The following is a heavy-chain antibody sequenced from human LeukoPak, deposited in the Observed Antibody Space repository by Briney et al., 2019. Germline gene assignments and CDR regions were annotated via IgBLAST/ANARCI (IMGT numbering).Heavy chain of an antibody. CDR2: IIPIFGTA. J-gene: IGHJ4*02. CDR3: ARVGVYYDSSGYYFDY. Sequence: SVKVSCKASGGTFSSYAISWVRQAPGQGLEWMGGIIPIFGTANYAQKFQGRVTITTDESTSTAYMELSSLRSEDTAVYYCARVGVYYDSSGYYFDYWGQGTLVTVSS. V-gene: IGHV1-69*05. CDR1: GGTFSSYA. D-gene: IGHD3-22*01.